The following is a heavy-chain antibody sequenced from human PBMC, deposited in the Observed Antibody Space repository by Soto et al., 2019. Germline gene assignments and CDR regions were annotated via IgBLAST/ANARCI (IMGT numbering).Heavy chain of an antibody. CDR1: GFTFSSYA. CDR2: ISYDGSNK. CDR3: ARDLTDYYDSSGYWGGADY. D-gene: IGHD3-22*01. J-gene: IGHJ4*02. Sequence: PGGSLRLSCAASGFTFSSYAMHWVRQAPGKGLEWVAVISYDGSNKYYADSVKGRFTISRDNSKNTLYLQMNSLRAEDTAVYYCARDLTDYYDSSGYWGGADYWGQGTLVTVSS. V-gene: IGHV3-30-3*01.